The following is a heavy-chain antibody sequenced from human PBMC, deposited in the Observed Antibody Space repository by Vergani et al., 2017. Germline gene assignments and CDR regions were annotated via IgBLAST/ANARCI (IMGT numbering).Heavy chain of an antibody. CDR3: AREGPSPDQRGDS. D-gene: IGHD2-2*01. J-gene: IGHJ4*02. Sequence: EVQLVESGGGLVKPGGSLRLSCAASGFTFSSYNMNWVRQAPGKGLEWVSFISSDSVYIYYADSVKGRFTISRDNAKNSLYLHMNSLRDEDTAVYYWAREGPSPDQRGDSWGQGTLVTVSS. V-gene: IGHV3-21*02. CDR1: GFTFSSYN. CDR2: ISSDSVYI.